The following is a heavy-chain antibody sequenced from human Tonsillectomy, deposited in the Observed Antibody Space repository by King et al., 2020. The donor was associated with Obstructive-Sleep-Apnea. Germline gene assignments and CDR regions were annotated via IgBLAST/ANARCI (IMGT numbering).Heavy chain of an antibody. J-gene: IGHJ2*01. D-gene: IGHD3-16*02. V-gene: IGHV5-10-1*01. CDR1: GYSFSNYW. CDR2: IDPSDSYT. Sequence: QLVQSGAEVKKAGESLRISCKGSGYSFSNYWISWVRQMPGKGLEWMGRIDPSDSYTNYSPSFQGHVTISADKSINTAYLQWSNLKASDTAMYYCARHLIVATQGWNFDLWGRGTLVTVSS. CDR3: ARHLIVATQGWNFDL.